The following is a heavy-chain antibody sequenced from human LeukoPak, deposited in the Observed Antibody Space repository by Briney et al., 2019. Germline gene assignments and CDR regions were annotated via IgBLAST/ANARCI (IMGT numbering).Heavy chain of an antibody. CDR2: IFGSGGSP. J-gene: IGHJ4*02. CDR1: GFTFGSHA. V-gene: IGHV3-23*01. D-gene: IGHD5-18*01. Sequence: GGSLRLSCEASGFTFGSHAMYWVHQAPGKGLEWVAGIFGSGGSPHYADPVKGRFTISRDNSRNTVYLQINSLRAEDTAVYYCGKTTVGYSSGQKPAWPVDYWGQGTLVTVSS. CDR3: GKTTVGYSSGQKPAWPVDY.